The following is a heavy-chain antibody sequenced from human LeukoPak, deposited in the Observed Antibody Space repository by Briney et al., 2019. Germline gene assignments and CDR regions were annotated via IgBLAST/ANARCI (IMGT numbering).Heavy chain of an antibody. CDR3: AKRAPTVTTLDS. D-gene: IGHD4-17*01. V-gene: IGHV3-23*01. Sequence: GGSLRLSCAAPGFTFTSYAMSWVRQAPGNGLEWVSAVSPSGDNTYYADSVKGRFTISRDNSKTTLYLQINSLRAEDTAVYYCAKRAPTVTTLDSWGQGTLVTVSS. CDR1: GFTFTSYA. J-gene: IGHJ4*02. CDR2: VSPSGDNT.